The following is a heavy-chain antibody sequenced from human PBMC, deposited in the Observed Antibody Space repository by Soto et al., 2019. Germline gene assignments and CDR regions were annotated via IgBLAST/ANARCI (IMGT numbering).Heavy chain of an antibody. J-gene: IGHJ6*02. D-gene: IGHD3-9*01. CDR1: GFTFSSYW. Sequence: GSLRLSCAASGFTFSSYWMSWVRQAPGKGLEWVANIKQDGSEKYYVDSVKGRFTISRDNAKNSLYLQMNSLRAEDTAVYCCARNLAWLLSGSDYYYGMDVWGQGTTVTVSS. V-gene: IGHV3-7*05. CDR3: ARNLAWLLSGSDYYYGMDV. CDR2: IKQDGSEK.